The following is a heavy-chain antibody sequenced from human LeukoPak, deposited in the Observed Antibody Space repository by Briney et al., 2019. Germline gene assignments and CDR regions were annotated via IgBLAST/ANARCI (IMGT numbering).Heavy chain of an antibody. CDR3: ARQSDSSGYYSFNY. J-gene: IGHJ4*02. D-gene: IGHD3-22*01. V-gene: IGHV4-38-2*01. CDR2: IYYRGSS. Sequence: GSLRLSCAASGFTFSSYAMSWVRQPPGKGLEWIGTIYYRGSSSYNPSLKSRVTMSVDTSKNHFSLKLSSVTAADTAVYFCARQSDSSGYYSFNYWGQGTLVTVSS. CDR1: GFTFSSYA.